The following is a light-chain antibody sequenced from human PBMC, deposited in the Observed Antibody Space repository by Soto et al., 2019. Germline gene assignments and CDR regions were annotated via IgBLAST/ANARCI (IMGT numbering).Light chain of an antibody. J-gene: IGLJ1*01. Sequence: QSALTQPASVSGSPGQSITISCTGTSSDVGASNTVSWYQQHPGKAPKLIIYEVTNRPSGISNRFSGSKSANTASLTIFGLQPDDEADYYCRSKTTRRTDVFGGGTKLTVL. CDR2: EVT. CDR3: RSKTTRRTDV. V-gene: IGLV2-14*01. CDR1: SSDVGASNT.